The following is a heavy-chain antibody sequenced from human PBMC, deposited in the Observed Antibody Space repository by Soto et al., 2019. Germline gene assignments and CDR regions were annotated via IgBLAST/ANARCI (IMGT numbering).Heavy chain of an antibody. Sequence: SETLSLTCAVSGGSISSSNWWSWVRQPPGKGLEWIGEIYHSGSTNYNPSLKSRVTISVDKSKNQFSLKLSSVTAADTAVYYCARAVVAYSNHMTWARPAEPHQFEYWGQGTLVTVSS. D-gene: IGHD4-4*01. CDR2: IYHSGST. V-gene: IGHV4-4*02. J-gene: IGHJ4*02. CDR3: ARAVVAYSNHMTWARPAEPHQFEY. CDR1: GGSISSSNW.